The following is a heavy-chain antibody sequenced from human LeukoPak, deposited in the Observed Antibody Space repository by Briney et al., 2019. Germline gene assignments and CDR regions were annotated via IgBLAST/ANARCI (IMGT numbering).Heavy chain of an antibody. V-gene: IGHV1-46*01. CDR2: INPSGDST. Sequence: AASVKVSCKASGYTFTSYGISWVRQAPGQGLEWMGIINPSGDSTSYAQKFQGRVTMTRDMSTSTVYMELSSLRSEDTAVYYCARAAPDAFDIWGQGTMVTVSS. J-gene: IGHJ3*02. CDR3: ARAAPDAFDI. CDR1: GYTFTSYG.